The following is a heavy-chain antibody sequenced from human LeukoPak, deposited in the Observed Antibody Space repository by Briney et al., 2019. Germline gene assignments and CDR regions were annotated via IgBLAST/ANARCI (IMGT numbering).Heavy chain of an antibody. CDR1: GFTFSDYY. CDR3: AREKKTEWTTGAFDM. J-gene: IGHJ3*02. CDR2: TSPSGGTI. D-gene: IGHD3-3*01. Sequence: PGGSLRLSCAASGFTFSDYYMSWIRQAPETGLEWLSYTSPSGGTIYYTDTVKGRFTMSRDNAQNALYLEMNSLRVEDTAVYYCAREKKTEWTTGAFDMWGQGTMVIVSS. V-gene: IGHV3-11*01.